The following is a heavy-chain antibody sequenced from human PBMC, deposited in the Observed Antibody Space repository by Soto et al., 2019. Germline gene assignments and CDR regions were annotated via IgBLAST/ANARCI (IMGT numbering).Heavy chain of an antibody. J-gene: IGHJ4*02. D-gene: IGHD5-18*01. CDR3: ARDGFNYGSFDY. CDR1: GGSFSGYY. V-gene: IGHV4-34*01. Sequence: QVQLQQWGAGLLKPSETLSLTCAVYGGSFSGYYWSWIRQPPGKGLEWIGEINHSGSTNYNPSLKGRVTISVDTSKNQFSLKLSSVTAADTAVYYCARDGFNYGSFDYWGQGTLVTVSS. CDR2: INHSGST.